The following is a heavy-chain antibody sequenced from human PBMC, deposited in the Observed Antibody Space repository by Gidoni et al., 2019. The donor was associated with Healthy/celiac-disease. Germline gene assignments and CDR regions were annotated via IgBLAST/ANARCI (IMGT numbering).Heavy chain of an antibody. CDR3: ARDPACSGGSCYRFYYYYYYMDV. Sequence: QVQLVQAGAEVKKPGASVKVSCKASGYTFTSYGISWGRQAPGQGLEWMGWISAYNVNTTYSQKLQCRVTMTTDTSTSTAYMVLRSLRSDDTAVYYCARDPACSGGSCYRFYYYYYYMDVWGKGTTVTVSS. V-gene: IGHV1-18*01. J-gene: IGHJ6*03. D-gene: IGHD2-15*01. CDR1: GYTFTSYG. CDR2: ISAYNVNT.